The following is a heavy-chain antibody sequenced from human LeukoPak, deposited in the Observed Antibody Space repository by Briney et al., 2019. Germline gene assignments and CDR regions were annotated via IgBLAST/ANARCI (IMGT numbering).Heavy chain of an antibody. Sequence: ASVKVSCKSSGYTFTSYGISWVRQAPGQGLEWMGWISAYNGNTNYAQKLQGRVTMTRDTSISTVYMELNGLRPDDTARYYCVTSGALGQGTLVTVSS. D-gene: IGHD2-8*02. J-gene: IGHJ5*02. V-gene: IGHV1-18*01. CDR3: VTSGA. CDR1: GYTFTSYG. CDR2: ISAYNGNT.